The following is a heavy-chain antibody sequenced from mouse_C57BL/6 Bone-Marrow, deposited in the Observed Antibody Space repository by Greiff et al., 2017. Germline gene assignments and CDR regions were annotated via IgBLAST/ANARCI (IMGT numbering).Heavy chain of an antibody. CDR3: ARHGGRVDY. CDR1: GFTFSSYG. V-gene: IGHV5-6*01. D-gene: IGHD3-3*01. J-gene: IGHJ2*01. Sequence: EVQVVESGGDLVKPGGSLKLSCAASGFTFSSYGMSWVRQTPDKRLEWVATISSGGSYTYYPDSVKGRFTISRDNAKNTLYLQMSSLKSEDTAMYYCARHGGRVDYWGQGTTLTVSS. CDR2: ISSGGSYT.